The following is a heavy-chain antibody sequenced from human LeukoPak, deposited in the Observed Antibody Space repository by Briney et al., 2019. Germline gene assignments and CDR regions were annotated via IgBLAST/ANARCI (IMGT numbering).Heavy chain of an antibody. CDR3: ATVGYSQFFDY. D-gene: IGHD5-18*01. CDR2: VDPEDGET. Sequence: ASVKVSCKVSGYTFTDYYMHWVQQAPGKGLEWMGLVDPEDGETIYAEKFQGRVTITADTSTDTAYMELSSLRSEDTAVYYCATVGYSQFFDYWGQGTLVTVSS. J-gene: IGHJ4*02. CDR1: GYTFTDYY. V-gene: IGHV1-69-2*01.